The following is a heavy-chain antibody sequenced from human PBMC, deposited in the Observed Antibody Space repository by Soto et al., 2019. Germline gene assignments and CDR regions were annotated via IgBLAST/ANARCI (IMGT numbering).Heavy chain of an antibody. D-gene: IGHD4-17*01. CDR2: ISGSGGST. J-gene: IGHJ6*02. Sequence: LEWVSAISGSGGSTYYADSVKGRFTISRDNCTNTLYLQMHRLRAEDTAAYYCEKRTTVKTAYSYHYGMDVWGQGPTVTVS. CDR3: EKRTTVKTAYSYHYGMDV. V-gene: IGHV3-23*01.